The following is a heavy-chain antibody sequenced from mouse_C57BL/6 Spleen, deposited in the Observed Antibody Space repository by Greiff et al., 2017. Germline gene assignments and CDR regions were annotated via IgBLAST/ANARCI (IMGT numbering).Heavy chain of an antibody. CDR3: ARYYSNSLDY. J-gene: IGHJ2*01. CDR2: IDPSCSYT. V-gene: IGHV1-69*01. D-gene: IGHD2-5*01. Sequence: VQLQQSGAELVMPGASVKLSCKASGYTFTSYWMHWVKQRPGQGLEWIGEIDPSCSYTNYNQKFEGKSTLTVDKSSSTAYMQLSSLTSEDSAVYYCARYYSNSLDYWGQGTTLTVSS. CDR1: GYTFTSYW.